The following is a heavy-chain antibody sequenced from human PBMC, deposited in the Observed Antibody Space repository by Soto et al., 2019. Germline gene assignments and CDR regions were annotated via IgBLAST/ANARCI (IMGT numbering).Heavy chain of an antibody. CDR1: GYSFTSYW. D-gene: IGHD3-10*01. J-gene: IGHJ6*02. CDR3: ARALGITMVRGAFYGMDV. CDR2: IYPGDSDT. V-gene: IGHV5-51*01. Sequence: GESLKISWKGSGYSFTSYWIGWVRQMPGKGLEWMGIIYPGDSDTRYSPSFQGQVTISADKSISTAYLQWSSLKASDTAMYYCARALGITMVRGAFYGMDVWGQGTTVTVSS.